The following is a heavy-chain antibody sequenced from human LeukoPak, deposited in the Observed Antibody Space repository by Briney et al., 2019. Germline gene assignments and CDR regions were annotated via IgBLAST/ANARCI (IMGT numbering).Heavy chain of an antibody. J-gene: IGHJ6*02. Sequence: SETLSLTCAVYGGSFSGYYWSWIRQPPGKGLEWIGEINHSGSTNYNPSLKSRVTISVDTSKNQFSLKLSSVTAADTAVYYCALTTLGYYGMDVWGQGTTVTVSS. V-gene: IGHV4-34*01. CDR2: INHSGST. CDR3: ALTTLGYYGMDV. CDR1: GGSFSGYY. D-gene: IGHD4-11*01.